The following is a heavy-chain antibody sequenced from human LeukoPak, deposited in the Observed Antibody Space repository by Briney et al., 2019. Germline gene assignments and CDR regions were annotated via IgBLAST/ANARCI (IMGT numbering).Heavy chain of an antibody. D-gene: IGHD6-13*01. Sequence: PSETLSLTCTVSGGSISSGDYYWSWIRQPPGKGLEWIGYIYYSGSTYYNPSLKSRVTISVDTSKNQFSLKLSSVTAADTAVYYCARARLYSRIDYWGQGTLVTVSS. CDR2: IYYSGST. V-gene: IGHV4-30-4*08. CDR1: GGSISSGDYY. CDR3: ARARLYSRIDY. J-gene: IGHJ4*02.